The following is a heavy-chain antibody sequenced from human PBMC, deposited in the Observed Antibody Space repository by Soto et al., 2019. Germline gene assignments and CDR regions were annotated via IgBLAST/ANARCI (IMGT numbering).Heavy chain of an antibody. CDR2: INPNSGGT. J-gene: IGHJ6*03. V-gene: IGHV1-2*04. D-gene: IGHD4-17*01. Sequence: ASVKVSCKASGYTFTGYYMHWVRQAPGQGLEWMGWINPNSGGTNYAQKFQGWVTMTRDTSISTAYMELSRLRSDDTAVYYCARSSTVSATYYYYYMDVWGKGTTVTVSS. CDR3: ARSSTVSATYYYYYMDV. CDR1: GYTFTGYY.